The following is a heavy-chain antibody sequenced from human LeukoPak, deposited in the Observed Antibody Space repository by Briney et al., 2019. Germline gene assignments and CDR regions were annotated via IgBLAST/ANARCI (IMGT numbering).Heavy chain of an antibody. V-gene: IGHV3-64*01. D-gene: IGHD1-1*01. J-gene: IGHJ4*02. CDR1: GFTFSSYA. CDR3: ARERRLGWKGVFDY. Sequence: GGSLRLSCAASGFTFSSYAMHWVRQAPGKGLEYVSAISGNGGSTYYANSVKGRFTISRDNSKNTLYLQMNSLRAEDTAVYYCARERRLGWKGVFDYWGQGTLVTVSS. CDR2: ISGNGGST.